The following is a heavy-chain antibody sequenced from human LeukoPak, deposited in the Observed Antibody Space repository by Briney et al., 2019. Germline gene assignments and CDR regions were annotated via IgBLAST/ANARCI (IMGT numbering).Heavy chain of an antibody. J-gene: IGHJ4*01. CDR3: ARSPPRTGNDRFDS. Sequence: ASVKVSCKASGYMFNIYGISWVRQAPGQGLEWMGWISAFNGNTNYARNFQDRVTMTTDTSTSTAYMELTSLRSDDTAVYYCARSPPRTGNDRFDSWGQGPLVTVSS. CDR2: ISAFNGNT. V-gene: IGHV1-18*01. CDR1: GYMFNIYG. D-gene: IGHD1-1*01.